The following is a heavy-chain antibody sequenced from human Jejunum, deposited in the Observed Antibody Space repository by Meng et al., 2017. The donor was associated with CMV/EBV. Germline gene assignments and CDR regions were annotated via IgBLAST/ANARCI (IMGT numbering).Heavy chain of an antibody. J-gene: IGHJ5*02. CDR2: ISPNSGVP. V-gene: IGHV1-2*02. Sequence: ASGYTFIGSVIHWLRQAPGQGPEWLGWISPNSGVPKYAHRFQGRVTMTRDTSASTAYMELSGLTSNDTAVYYCAKSGFSYGHWLDPWGQGTLVTVSS. D-gene: IGHD5-18*01. CDR1: GYTFIGSV. CDR3: AKSGFSYGHWLDP.